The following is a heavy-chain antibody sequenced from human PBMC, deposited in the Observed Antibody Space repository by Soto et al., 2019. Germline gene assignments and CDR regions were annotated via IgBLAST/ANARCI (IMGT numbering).Heavy chain of an antibody. D-gene: IGHD1-26*01. CDR1: GFTFSSHN. Sequence: GGSLRLSCAASGFTFSSHNMNWVRQAPGKGLEWVSYISSSSSTVYYADSVKGRFTISRDNAKNSLYLQMNSLSDEDTAVYYCARDQYSGSDWYLDYWGQGTLVTVSS. CDR3: ARDQYSGSDWYLDY. V-gene: IGHV3-48*02. CDR2: ISSSSSTV. J-gene: IGHJ4*02.